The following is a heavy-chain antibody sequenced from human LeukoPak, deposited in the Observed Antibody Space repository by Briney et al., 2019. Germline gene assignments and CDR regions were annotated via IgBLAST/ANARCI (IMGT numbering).Heavy chain of an antibody. V-gene: IGHV4-39*07. Sequence: SETLSLTCTVSGGSISSSSYYWGWIRQPPGKGLEWIGEINHSGSTNYNPSLKSRVTISVDTSKNQFSLKLSSVTAADTAVYYCAREVGEFDYWGQGTLVTVSS. J-gene: IGHJ4*02. CDR2: INHSGST. D-gene: IGHD1-26*01. CDR1: GGSISSSSYY. CDR3: AREVGEFDY.